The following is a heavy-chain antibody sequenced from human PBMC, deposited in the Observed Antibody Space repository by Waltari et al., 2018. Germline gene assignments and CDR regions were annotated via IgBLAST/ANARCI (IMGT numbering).Heavy chain of an antibody. V-gene: IGHV1-2*02. Sequence: QVQLVQSGAEVKKPGASVKVSCKASGYTFTDYYIHWVRQAPGQGLEWMGWINPNNGGTKYTQMFQGRVTMTRDRSISTAYMELSSLRSDDTAMYYCARRHFDCPSTSCTLTGFDPWGQGTLVTVSS. D-gene: IGHD2-2*01. CDR2: INPNNGGT. CDR1: GYTFTDYY. J-gene: IGHJ5*02. CDR3: ARRHFDCPSTSCTLTGFDP.